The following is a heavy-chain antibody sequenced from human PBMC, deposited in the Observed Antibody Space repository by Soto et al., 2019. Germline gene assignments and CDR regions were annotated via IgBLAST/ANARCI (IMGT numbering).Heavy chain of an antibody. CDR1: GYTFTSYA. V-gene: IGHV1-3*05. CDR3: ARDLSGFDP. J-gene: IGHJ5*02. Sequence: QVQLVQSGAEERKPGASVKVSCKSSGYTFTSYAMHWVRQAPGQRLEWMGWINAGNGNTKYSQKFQGRVTITRDTSENTAYMELSSLRSEDTAVYSCARDLSGFDPWGQGTLVTVSS. CDR2: INAGNGNT.